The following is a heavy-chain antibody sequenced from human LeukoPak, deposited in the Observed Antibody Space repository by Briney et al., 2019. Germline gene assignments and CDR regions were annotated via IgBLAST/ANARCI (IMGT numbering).Heavy chain of an antibody. V-gene: IGHV4-31*03. CDR1: GGSISSGGYY. Sequence: SETLSLTCTVSGGSISSGGYYWSWIRQHPGKGLEWIGYIYYSGSTYYNPSLKSRVTISVDTSKNQFSLKLSSVTAADTAMYFCARWAGSGWSLDYWGQGTLVSVSS. J-gene: IGHJ4*02. D-gene: IGHD6-19*01. CDR3: ARWAGSGWSLDY. CDR2: IYYSGST.